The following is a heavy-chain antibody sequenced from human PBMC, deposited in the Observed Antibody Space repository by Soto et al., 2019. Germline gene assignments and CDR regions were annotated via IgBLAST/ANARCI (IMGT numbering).Heavy chain of an antibody. CDR1: GDSVSSNSAA. CDR3: ASSLGYCSGGSCSGRGYFDY. D-gene: IGHD2-15*01. J-gene: IGHJ4*02. CDR2: TYYRSKWYN. Sequence: SQTLSLTCAISGDSVSSNSAAWNWIRQSPSRGLEWLGRTYYRSKWYNDYAVSVKSRITINPDTSKNQFSLKLSSVTAADTAVYYCASSLGYCSGGSCSGRGYFDYWGQGTLVTVSS. V-gene: IGHV6-1*01.